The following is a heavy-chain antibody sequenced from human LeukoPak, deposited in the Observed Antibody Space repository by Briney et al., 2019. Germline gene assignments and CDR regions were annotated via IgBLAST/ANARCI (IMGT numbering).Heavy chain of an antibody. V-gene: IGHV1-2*02. CDR3: AREEGAETRFDP. CDR1: GYTFTGYY. J-gene: IGHJ5*02. Sequence: GASVKVSCKASGYTFTGYYMHWVRQAPGQGLEWMGWIIPNSGGTNYAQKFQGRVTMTRDTSISTAYMELSRLRSDDTAVYYCAREEGAETRFDPWGQGTLVTVSS. CDR2: IIPNSGGT. D-gene: IGHD1-26*01.